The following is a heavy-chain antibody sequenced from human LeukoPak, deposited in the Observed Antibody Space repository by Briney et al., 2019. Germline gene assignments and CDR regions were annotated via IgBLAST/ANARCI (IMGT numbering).Heavy chain of an antibody. CDR3: ARATYSSSWYGTKNWFDP. J-gene: IGHJ5*02. V-gene: IGHV4-39*07. Sequence: SETLSLTCTVSGGSISSSSYYWGWIRQPPGKGLEWIGYIYHSGSTYYNPSLKSRVTISVDRSKNQFSLKLSSVTAADTAVYYCARATYSSSWYGTKNWFDPWGQGTLVTVSS. CDR1: GGSISSSSYY. D-gene: IGHD6-13*01. CDR2: IYHSGST.